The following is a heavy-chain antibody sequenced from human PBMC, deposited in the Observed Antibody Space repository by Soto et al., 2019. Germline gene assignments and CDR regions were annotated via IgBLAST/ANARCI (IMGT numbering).Heavy chain of an antibody. D-gene: IGHD3-22*01. Sequence: PGGSLRLSCAAPGFTFSDYYMSWIRQAPGKGLGWVSYISSSGSAIYYADSVKGRFTISRDNAKNSLYRQMNSLRAEDTAVYYCARSRDVISITMIVVDPYFDYWGQGTLVTVSS. CDR3: ARSRDVISITMIVVDPYFDY. J-gene: IGHJ4*02. CDR1: GFTFSDYY. CDR2: ISSSGSAI. V-gene: IGHV3-11*01.